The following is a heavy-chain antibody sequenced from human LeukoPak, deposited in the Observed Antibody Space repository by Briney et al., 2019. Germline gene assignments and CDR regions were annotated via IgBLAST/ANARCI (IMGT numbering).Heavy chain of an antibody. V-gene: IGHV4-39*07. J-gene: IGHJ3*02. CDR2: VYYSGSS. CDR1: DVSISSSGHY. D-gene: IGHD2-15*01. Sequence: SETLSLTCNVSDVSISSSGHYWGWIRQAPGKGLEWIGSVYYSGSSYYNPSLKSRVTISIDTSKNQFSLKLTSVTAADTAVYYCARPVVGVVVTVDDFDIWGQGTMVTASS. CDR3: ARPVVGVVVTVDDFDI.